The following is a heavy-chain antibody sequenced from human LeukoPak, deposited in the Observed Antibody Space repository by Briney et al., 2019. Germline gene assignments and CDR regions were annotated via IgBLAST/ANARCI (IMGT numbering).Heavy chain of an antibody. CDR3: ATRGDYSDTSGNSYDALDI. D-gene: IGHD3-22*01. J-gene: IGHJ3*02. CDR1: GGSFSAFF. CDR2: VGRSGSA. V-gene: IGHV4-34*01. Sequence: SETLSLTCAVYGGSFSAFFWRWIRQPPGKGLEWIGDVGRSGSADYNPSLKSRVTVSADPSKTQFSLKLTSVTAADTAVYYCATRGDYSDTSGNSYDALDIWGQGTMVTVSS.